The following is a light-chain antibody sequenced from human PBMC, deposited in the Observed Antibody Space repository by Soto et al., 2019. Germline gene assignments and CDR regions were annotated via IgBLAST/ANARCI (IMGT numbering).Light chain of an antibody. Sequence: AIPMTQSPSSLSASVGDRVTITCRASQGIRNDLGWYQQKPGKAPKLLIYGASSLQSGVPSRFSGSGSGTAFTLTISSLQPEDFASYYCLQDYNYPRTFGQGTKVEI. J-gene: IGKJ1*01. V-gene: IGKV1-6*01. CDR3: LQDYNYPRT. CDR2: GAS. CDR1: QGIRND.